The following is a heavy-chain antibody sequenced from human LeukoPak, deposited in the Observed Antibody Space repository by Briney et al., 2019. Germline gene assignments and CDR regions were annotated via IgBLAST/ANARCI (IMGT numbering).Heavy chain of an antibody. D-gene: IGHD3-16*01. CDR1: GFTFNAYA. CDR2: ISSSGDAT. CDR3: AKDPRAMGRYFFGD. V-gene: IGHV3-23*01. Sequence: GGSLRLSCVGSGFTFNAYAMSWARQRPGKGPGWVSMISSSGDATDYAESVKDRLSISRDNAKKTLYLQINDPRGDDTAIYYCAKDPRAMGRYFFGDWGQGSLVIVSS. J-gene: IGHJ4*01.